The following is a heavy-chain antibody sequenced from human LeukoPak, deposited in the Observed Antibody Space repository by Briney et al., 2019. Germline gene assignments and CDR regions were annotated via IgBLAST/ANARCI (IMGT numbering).Heavy chain of an antibody. CDR3: ARGGVSSGWYSLDAFDI. CDR2: ISAYNGNT. V-gene: IGHV1-18*01. CDR1: GYTFTSYG. Sequence: ASVKVSCKASGYTFTSYGISWVRQAPGQGLEWMGWISAYNGNTNYAQKLQGRVTVTTDTSTSTAYMVLRSLRSDDTAVYYCARGGVSSGWYSLDAFDIWGQGTMVTVSS. D-gene: IGHD6-19*01. J-gene: IGHJ3*02.